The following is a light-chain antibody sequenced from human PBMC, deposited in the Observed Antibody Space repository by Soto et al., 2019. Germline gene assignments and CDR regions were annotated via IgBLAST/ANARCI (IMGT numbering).Light chain of an antibody. J-gene: IGKJ3*01. CDR1: QSVSSY. CDR3: QPRSNWPPL. Sequence: EIVLTQSPATLSLSPGERATLSCRASQSVSSYLAWYQQKPGQAPRLLIYDASNKATGIPARFSGSGSGTDFTLTISSLEPEDFAVYYCQPRSNWPPLFGPGIKVDIK. V-gene: IGKV3-11*01. CDR2: DAS.